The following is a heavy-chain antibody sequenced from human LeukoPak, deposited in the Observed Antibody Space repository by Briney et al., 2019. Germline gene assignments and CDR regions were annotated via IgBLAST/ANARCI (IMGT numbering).Heavy chain of an antibody. CDR3: AREPLPYYYYYGMDV. J-gene: IGHJ6*02. CDR2: ISRNSGSI. V-gene: IGHV3-9*01. CDR1: GFTFDDYA. Sequence: PGGSLRLSCAASGFTFDDYAMHWVRQAPGKGLEWVSGISRNSGSIGYADSVKGRFTISRDNAKNSLYLQMNSLRAEDTAVYYCAREPLPYYYYYGMDVWGQGTTVTVSS.